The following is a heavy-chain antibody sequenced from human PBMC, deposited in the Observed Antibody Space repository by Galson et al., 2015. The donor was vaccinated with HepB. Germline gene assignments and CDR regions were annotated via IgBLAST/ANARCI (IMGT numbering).Heavy chain of an antibody. CDR3: AKDADFGVVISRGLDWYFDL. CDR1: GFTFSSYA. D-gene: IGHD3-3*01. Sequence: SLRLSCAASGFTFSSYAMSWVRQAPGKGLEWVSAISGSGGSTYYADSVKGRFTISRDNSKNTLYLQMNSLRAEDTAVYYCAKDADFGVVISRGLDWYFDLWGRGTLVTVSS. CDR2: ISGSGGST. J-gene: IGHJ2*01. V-gene: IGHV3-23*01.